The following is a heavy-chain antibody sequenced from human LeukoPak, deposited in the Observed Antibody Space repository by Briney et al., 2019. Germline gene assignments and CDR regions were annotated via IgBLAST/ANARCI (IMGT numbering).Heavy chain of an antibody. CDR3: ARDLTQTGDGDY. J-gene: IGHJ4*02. Sequence: PGGSLRLSCAASAFTFSSFTMSWVRQAPGKGLEWVSSITSDAAYISYADSVKGRFTISRDNAKNSLYLQMNSLRAEDTAVYYCARDLTQTGDGDYWGQGTLVTVSS. V-gene: IGHV3-21*01. CDR2: ITSDAAYI. D-gene: IGHD7-27*01. CDR1: AFTFSSFT.